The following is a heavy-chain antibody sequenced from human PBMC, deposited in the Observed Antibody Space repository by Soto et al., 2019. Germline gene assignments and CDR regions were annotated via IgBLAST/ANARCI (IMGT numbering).Heavy chain of an antibody. V-gene: IGHV2-5*02. CDR1: GFSLSTSGVG. D-gene: IGHD4-17*01. CDR3: AHSTYGGTLFDY. CDR2: IYWDDDK. Sequence: QITLKESGPTLVKPTQTLTLTCTFSGFSLSTSGVGVGWIRQPPGKALEWLALIYWDDDKRYSPSLKSRLTINKDTSKNQVVLTMTNMDPVDTATYYCAHSTYGGTLFDYWGQGTLVTVSS. J-gene: IGHJ4*02.